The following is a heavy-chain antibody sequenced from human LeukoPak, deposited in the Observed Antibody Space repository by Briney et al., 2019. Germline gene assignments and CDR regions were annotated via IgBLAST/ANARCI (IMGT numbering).Heavy chain of an antibody. CDR2: INPNSGGT. CDR1: GYTFTGYY. CDR3: ARRGLWFGELYYFDY. Sequence: GASVKVSCKASGYTFTGYYMHWARQAPGQGLEWMGWINPNSGGTNYAQKFQGWVTMTRDTSISTAYMELSRLRSDDTAVYYCARRGLWFGELYYFDYWGQGTLVTVSS. J-gene: IGHJ4*02. V-gene: IGHV1-2*04. D-gene: IGHD3-10*01.